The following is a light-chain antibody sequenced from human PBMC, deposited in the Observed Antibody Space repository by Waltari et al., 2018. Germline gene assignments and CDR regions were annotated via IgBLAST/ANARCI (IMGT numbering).Light chain of an antibody. CDR3: QSADSSARFVV. Sequence: YELTQSPSLSVSPGPTATITCSGDALPKQYAFWYQQKPGQAPVLMISKDTERPSGIPERFSGSTSGTTVTLTISGVQPEDEADYYCQSADSSARFVVFGGGTKLTVL. CDR2: KDT. CDR1: ALPKQY. J-gene: IGLJ2*01. V-gene: IGLV3-25*03.